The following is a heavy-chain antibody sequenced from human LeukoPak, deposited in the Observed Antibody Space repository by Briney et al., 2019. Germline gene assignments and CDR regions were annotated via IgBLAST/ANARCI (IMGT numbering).Heavy chain of an antibody. V-gene: IGHV4-39*02. CDR2: IHYTGTT. J-gene: IGHJ3*02. CDR1: GGSISTRSYY. Sequence: SETLSLTCSASGGSISTRSYYWGWIRQPPGKGLEWIGSIHYTGTTYYNPSLKSRVTISVDTSKNHFSLNLSSVTAEDTAVYYCARLTLAASRSVLDASDIWGQGTMVTVSS. CDR3: ARLTLAASRSVLDASDI. D-gene: IGHD6-25*01.